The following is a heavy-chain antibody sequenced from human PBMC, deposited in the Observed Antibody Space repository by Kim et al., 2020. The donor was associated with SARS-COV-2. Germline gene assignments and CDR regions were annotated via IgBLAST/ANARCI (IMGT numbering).Heavy chain of an antibody. V-gene: IGHV3-23*01. J-gene: IGHJ4*02. CDR3: AKGRDSGSYVALDY. CDR1: GFTFSSYA. CDR2: ISGSGDRT. Sequence: GGSLRLSCAGSGFTFSSYAMSWVRQAPGKGLEWVSSISGSGDRTHYADSVKGRFTVSRDSSKNTLYLQMNSLRAEDTAVYYCAKGRDSGSYVALDYWGQGTLVTFSS. D-gene: IGHD1-26*01.